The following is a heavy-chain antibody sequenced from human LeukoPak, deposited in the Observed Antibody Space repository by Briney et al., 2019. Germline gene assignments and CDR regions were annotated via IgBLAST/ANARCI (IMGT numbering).Heavy chain of an antibody. J-gene: IGHJ6*03. V-gene: IGHV3-23*01. D-gene: IGHD4-17*01. Sequence: GGSLRLSCEASGFTFNSYGMSWVRQAPGKGLEGVSAISGSGYTTYYADSVKGRFTISRDNSENTLYLQMNSLRAEDTAVYYCAKSSGYGDYGYYYYYMDVWGKGTTVTISS. CDR3: AKSSGYGDYGYYYYYMDV. CDR1: GFTFNSYG. CDR2: ISGSGYTT.